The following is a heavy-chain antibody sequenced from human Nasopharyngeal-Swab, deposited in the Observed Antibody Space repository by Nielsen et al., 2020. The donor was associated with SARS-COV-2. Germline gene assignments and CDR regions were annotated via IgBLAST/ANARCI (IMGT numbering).Heavy chain of an antibody. Sequence: GGSLRLSCAASGFTFSSYAMSWVRQAPGKGLEWVSAISGSGGSTYYADSVKGRFTISRDNSKNTLYLQMNSLRAEDTAVYYCARVVATMVRGVIRVAKYYFDYWGQGTLVTVSS. V-gene: IGHV3-23*01. J-gene: IGHJ4*02. D-gene: IGHD3-10*01. CDR2: ISGSGGST. CDR1: GFTFSSYA. CDR3: ARVVATMVRGVIRVAKYYFDY.